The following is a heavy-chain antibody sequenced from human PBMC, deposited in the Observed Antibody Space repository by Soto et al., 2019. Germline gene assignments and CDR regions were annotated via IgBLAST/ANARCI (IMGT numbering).Heavy chain of an antibody. D-gene: IGHD3-9*01. V-gene: IGHV4-30-2*01. CDR3: ARGRKYYDILTGFFDP. Sequence: ASETLSLTCAVSGGSISSGGYSWSWIRQPPGKGLEWIGYIYHSGSTYYNPSLKSRVTISVDRSKNQFSLKLSSVTAADTAVYYCARGRKYYDILTGFFDPWGQGTLVTVSS. CDR1: GGSISSGGYS. J-gene: IGHJ5*02. CDR2: IYHSGST.